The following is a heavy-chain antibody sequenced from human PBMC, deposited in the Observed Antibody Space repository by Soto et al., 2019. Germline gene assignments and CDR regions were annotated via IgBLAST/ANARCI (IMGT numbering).Heavy chain of an antibody. CDR3: ARVGYSGYDFDY. CDR2: ISSSSSYI. D-gene: IGHD5-12*01. V-gene: IGHV3-21*01. Sequence: GGSLRLSCAASGFTFSSYSMNWVRQAPGKGLEWVSSISSSSSYIYYADSVKGRFTISRDKAKNSLYLQMNSLRAEDTAVYYCARVGYSGYDFDYWGQGTLVTVSS. J-gene: IGHJ4*02. CDR1: GFTFSSYS.